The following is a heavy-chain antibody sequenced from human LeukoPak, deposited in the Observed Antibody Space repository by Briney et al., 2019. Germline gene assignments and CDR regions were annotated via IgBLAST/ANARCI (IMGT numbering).Heavy chain of an antibody. J-gene: IGHJ4*02. CDR1: GYTFTNYG. D-gene: IGHD2-15*01. CDR2: ISAYNGNT. CDR3: ARGDSGLDY. Sequence: ASVKVSCKASGYTFTNYGINWVRQAPGQGLEWMGWISAYNGNTNYAQNFQGRVTMTTDTSTSTAYMELRSLRSDVTAVYCCARGDSGLDYWGQGTLVTVSS. V-gene: IGHV1-18*01.